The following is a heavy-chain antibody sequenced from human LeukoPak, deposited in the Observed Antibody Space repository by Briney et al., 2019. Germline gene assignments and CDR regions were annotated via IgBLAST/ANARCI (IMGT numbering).Heavy chain of an antibody. J-gene: IGHJ4*02. CDR1: GFIFGDYD. Sequence: GGSLRLSCAASGFIFGDYDMHWVRQAPGKGLEWVGRIKSKVNGGTTDYAAPVKGRFTISRDDSKNTLYFQMNSLKTEDTAVYYCTALGYPQYFHHWGQGTLVTVSS. V-gene: IGHV3-15*01. CDR2: IKSKVNGGTT. CDR3: TALGYPQYFHH. D-gene: IGHD2-15*01.